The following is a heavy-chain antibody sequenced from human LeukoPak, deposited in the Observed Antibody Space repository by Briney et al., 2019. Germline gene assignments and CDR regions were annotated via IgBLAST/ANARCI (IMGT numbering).Heavy chain of an antibody. D-gene: IGHD4-17*01. CDR1: GYTFTNYG. Sequence: ASVKVSCKASGYTFTNYGISWVRQATGQGLEWMGWMSAYNGNTDYAQKFQGRVTMTTDTSTSTAYMELRSLRSDDTAVYYCARVATRTTVTEYYYYNYYMDVWGKGTTVTISS. CDR2: MSAYNGNT. CDR3: ARVATRTTVTEYYYYNYYMDV. V-gene: IGHV1-18*01. J-gene: IGHJ6*03.